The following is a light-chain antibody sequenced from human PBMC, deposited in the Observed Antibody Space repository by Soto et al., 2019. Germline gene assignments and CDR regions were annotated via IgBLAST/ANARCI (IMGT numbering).Light chain of an antibody. V-gene: IGKV3-11*01. J-gene: IGKJ5*01. CDR3: QQRSNWIT. CDR1: QTVSS. Sequence: EIVLTQSPATLSLSPGDRATLSCRASQTVSSLAWYQQKPGQALRLLIYDVSNRATGVPARFSGRGSGTDFTLTISSLEPEDFAVYYCQQRSNWITFGQGTRLELE. CDR2: DVS.